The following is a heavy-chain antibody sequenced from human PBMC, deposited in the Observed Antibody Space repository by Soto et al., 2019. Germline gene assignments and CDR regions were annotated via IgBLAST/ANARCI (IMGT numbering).Heavy chain of an antibody. Sequence: QVQLQESGPGLVKPSQTLSLTCTVSGGSISSGDYYWSWIRQPPGKGLEWIGYIYYSGSTYYNPSLKSRVTISVDTSKNQCSLKLSSVTAADTAVYYCARGGEGYYYGSGSYPEDGMDVWGQGTTVTVSS. CDR3: ARGGEGYYYGSGSYPEDGMDV. CDR2: IYYSGST. J-gene: IGHJ6*02. D-gene: IGHD3-10*01. V-gene: IGHV4-30-4*01. CDR1: GGSISSGDYY.